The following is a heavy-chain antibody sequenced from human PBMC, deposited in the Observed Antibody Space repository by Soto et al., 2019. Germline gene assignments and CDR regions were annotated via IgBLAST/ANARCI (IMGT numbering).Heavy chain of an antibody. V-gene: IGHV3-30*18. CDR1: VFTFSSYG. Sequence: QVQLVESGGGVVQPGRSLRLSCAASVFTFSSYGMHWVRQAPGKGLEWVAVISYDGSNKYYADFVKGRFTISRDNSKNTLYLQMNSLRAEDTAVYYCAKGIYDYGDYVGPDAFDIWGQGTMVTVSS. CDR2: ISYDGSNK. D-gene: IGHD4-17*01. J-gene: IGHJ3*02. CDR3: AKGIYDYGDYVGPDAFDI.